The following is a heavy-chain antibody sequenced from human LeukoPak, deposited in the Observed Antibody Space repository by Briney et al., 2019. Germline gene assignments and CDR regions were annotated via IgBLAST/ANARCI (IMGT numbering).Heavy chain of an antibody. CDR3: ATIVYGSGIYDAFDI. CDR2: IYPGDSDT. Sequence: GESLKISCKGSGYSFTSYWIGWGRQVPGKGLEWMGIIYPGDSDTRYSPSFQGQVTISADKSISTAYLQWSSLKASDTAMYYCATIVYGSGIYDAFDIWGQGTMVTVSS. V-gene: IGHV5-51*01. D-gene: IGHD3-10*01. CDR1: GYSFTSYW. J-gene: IGHJ3*02.